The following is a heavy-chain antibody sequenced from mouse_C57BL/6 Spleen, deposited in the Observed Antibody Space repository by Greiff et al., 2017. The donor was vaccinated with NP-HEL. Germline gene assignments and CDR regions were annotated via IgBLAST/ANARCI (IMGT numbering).Heavy chain of an antibody. CDR3: ARMGITTVENWYFDV. V-gene: IGHV1-18*01. CDR1: GYTFTDYN. J-gene: IGHJ1*03. D-gene: IGHD1-1*01. CDR2: INPNNGGT. Sequence: EVQLQQSGPELVKPGASVKIPCKASGYTFTDYNMDWVKQSHGKSLEWIGDINPNNGGTIYNQKFKGKATLTVDKSSSTAYMELRSLTSEDTAVYYCARMGITTVENWYFDVWGTGTTVTVSS.